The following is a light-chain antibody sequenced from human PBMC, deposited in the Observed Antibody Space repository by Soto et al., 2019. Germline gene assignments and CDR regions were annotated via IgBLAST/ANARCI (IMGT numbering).Light chain of an antibody. CDR3: QSYDSSLSGSGVV. V-gene: IGLV1-40*01. CDR2: GNS. CDR1: SSNIGAGYD. J-gene: IGLJ2*01. Sequence: QSVLTQPPSVSGAPGQRVTISCTGSSSNIGAGYDVHWYQQLPGTAPKLLIYGNSNRPSGVPDRFSGSKSGTSASLAITGLQAEDEADYYCQSYDSSLSGSGVVFGGGTQLIVL.